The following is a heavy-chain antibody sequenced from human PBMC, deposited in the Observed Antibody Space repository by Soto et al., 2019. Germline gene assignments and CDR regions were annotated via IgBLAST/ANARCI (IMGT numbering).Heavy chain of an antibody. J-gene: IGHJ4*02. CDR1: GYTFTNKD. V-gene: IGHV1-8*01. CDR2: MNPYSGNT. CDR3: VRAPLDYYSADYFDN. Sequence: ASVKVSCKASGYTFTNKDINWLRQSAGQGLEWMGWMNPYSGNTGYARNFHGRVTVTRDNSITTAYMELSSLRSEDTAVYYCVRAPLDYYSADYFDNWGQGTLVTVSS. D-gene: IGHD2-21*01.